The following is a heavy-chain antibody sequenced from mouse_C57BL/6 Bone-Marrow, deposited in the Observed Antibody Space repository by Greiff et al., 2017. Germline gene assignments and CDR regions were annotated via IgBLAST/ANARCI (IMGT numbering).Heavy chain of an antibody. CDR3: ARTLIYYYGSDAMDY. Sequence: LQESGAELARPGASVKLSCKASGYTFTSYGISWVKQRTGQGLEWIGEIYPRSGNTYYNEKFKGKATLTADKSSSTAYMELRSLTSEDSAVYFCARTLIYYYGSDAMDYWGQGTSVTVSS. J-gene: IGHJ4*01. CDR2: IYPRSGNT. V-gene: IGHV1-81*01. D-gene: IGHD1-1*01. CDR1: GYTFTSYG.